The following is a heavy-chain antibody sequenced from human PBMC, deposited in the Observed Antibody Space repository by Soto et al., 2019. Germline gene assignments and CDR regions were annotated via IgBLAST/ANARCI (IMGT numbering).Heavy chain of an antibody. CDR1: GGSFSGYY. V-gene: IGHV4-34*01. Sequence: SETLSLTCAVYGGSFSGYYWSWIRQPPGKGLEWIGEINHSGSTNYNPSLKSRVTISVDTSKNQFSLKLSSVTAADTAVYYCARGPISSSWSPNYYYYYGMDVWGQGTTVTVSS. CDR3: ARGPISSSWSPNYYYYYGMDV. D-gene: IGHD6-13*01. CDR2: INHSGST. J-gene: IGHJ6*02.